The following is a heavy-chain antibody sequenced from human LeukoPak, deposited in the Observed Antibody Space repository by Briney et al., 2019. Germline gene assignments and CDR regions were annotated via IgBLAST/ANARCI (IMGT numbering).Heavy chain of an antibody. D-gene: IGHD3-3*01. V-gene: IGHV4-34*01. Sequence: MSSKTLSLTCAVYGGSFSGYYWSWIRQPPGKGLEWIGEINHSGSTNYNPSLKSRVTISVDTSKNQFSLKLSSVTAADTAVYYCARDSYYDFWSGYYREFDYWGQGTLVTVSS. J-gene: IGHJ4*02. CDR2: INHSGST. CDR3: ARDSYYDFWSGYYREFDY. CDR1: GGSFSGYY.